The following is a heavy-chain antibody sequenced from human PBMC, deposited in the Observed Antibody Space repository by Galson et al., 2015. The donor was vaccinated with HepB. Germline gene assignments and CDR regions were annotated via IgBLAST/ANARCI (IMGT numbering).Heavy chain of an antibody. CDR3: ARDAKRSLGSSWLNIFYLDY. J-gene: IGHJ4*02. D-gene: IGHD6-13*01. CDR2: ISGTGAYI. Sequence: SLRLSCAASGFSFSDYNMNWVRQAPGKGLEWVASISGTGAYIYYAYSVKGRFFTSKDSAKKSLSLRLSSLRVHDTAVYFCARDAKRSLGSSWLNIFYLDYWGQGALVSVSS. V-gene: IGHV3-21*01. CDR1: GFSFSDYN.